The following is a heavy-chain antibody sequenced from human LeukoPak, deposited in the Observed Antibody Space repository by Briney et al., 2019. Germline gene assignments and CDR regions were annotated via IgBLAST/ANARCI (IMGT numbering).Heavy chain of an antibody. J-gene: IGHJ4*02. CDR2: ISGSGGNT. D-gene: IGHD3-10*01. CDR1: GFTFSSYA. Sequence: GGSLRLSCAASGFTFSSYAMSWVRQPPGKGLEWVSVISGSGGNTYYADSVKGRFTISRDNSKNTLYLQMNSLRAEDTAVYYCAKARTYYGPQDYWGPGTLVTVSS. V-gene: IGHV3-23*01. CDR3: AKARTYYGPQDY.